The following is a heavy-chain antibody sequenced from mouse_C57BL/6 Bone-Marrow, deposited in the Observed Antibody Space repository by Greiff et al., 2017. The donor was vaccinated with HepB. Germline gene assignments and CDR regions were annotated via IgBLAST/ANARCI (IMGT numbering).Heavy chain of an antibody. CDR3: ARGAY. CDR1: GYAFSSYW. Sequence: QVHVKQSGAELARPGASVKLSCKASGYAFSSYWMNWVKQRPGKGLEWIGQIYPGDGDTNYNGKFKGKATLTADKSSSTAYMQLSSLTSEDSAVYFCARGAYWGQGTLVTVSA. V-gene: IGHV1-80*01. CDR2: IYPGDGDT. J-gene: IGHJ3*01.